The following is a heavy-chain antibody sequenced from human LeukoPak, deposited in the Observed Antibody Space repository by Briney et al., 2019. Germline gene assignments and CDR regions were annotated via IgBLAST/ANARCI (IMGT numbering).Heavy chain of an antibody. D-gene: IGHD3-10*01. Sequence: PGGSLRLPCAASGFTFSLYNMNWVRQAPGKGLEWVSQISASETSIKYADSVRGRFTISRDNAKNSLYLQMNSLRAEDTAVYYCAGHSGRGSDYWGQGTLVTVSS. CDR2: ISASETSI. J-gene: IGHJ4*02. CDR1: GFTFSLYN. V-gene: IGHV3-48*03. CDR3: AGHSGRGSDY.